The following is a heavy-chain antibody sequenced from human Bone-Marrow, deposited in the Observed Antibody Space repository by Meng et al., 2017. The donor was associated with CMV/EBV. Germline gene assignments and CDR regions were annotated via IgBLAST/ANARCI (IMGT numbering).Heavy chain of an antibody. Sequence: GESLKISCATSGFSFSTFAMHWVRQAPGKGLEWVAVIWSDGSNKYYAEYVKGRFTISRDNSKNTLYLQMNSLRAEDTAVYYCAKDRGGSGSYEVDYWGQGTLVTVSS. CDR1: GFSFSTFA. J-gene: IGHJ4*02. V-gene: IGHV3-30*02. CDR3: AKDRGGSGSYEVDY. CDR2: IWSDGSNK. D-gene: IGHD3-10*01.